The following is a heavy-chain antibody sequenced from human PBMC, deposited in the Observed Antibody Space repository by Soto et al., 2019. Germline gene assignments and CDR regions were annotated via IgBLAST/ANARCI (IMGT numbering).Heavy chain of an antibody. Sequence: GGSLRLSCVASGFTLSLYAMSWVRQAPGKGPEWISAIRGSGGSTFYADSVKGRFTISRDDSKNTVYLQMNSLRAEDTALYYCATGSGSGYFDYWGQGTLVTVSS. V-gene: IGHV3-23*01. J-gene: IGHJ4*02. CDR1: GFTLSLYA. CDR3: ATGSGSGYFDY. D-gene: IGHD6-19*01. CDR2: IRGSGGST.